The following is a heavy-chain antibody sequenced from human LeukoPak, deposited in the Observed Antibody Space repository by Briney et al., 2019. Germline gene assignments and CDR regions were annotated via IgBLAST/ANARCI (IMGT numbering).Heavy chain of an antibody. D-gene: IGHD3-3*01. Sequence: GASVKVSCKASGYSFTGYYIHWVRQAPGQGLEWMGWINTNTGNPTYAQGFTGRFVFSLDTSVNTAYLQISSLKAEDTAVYYCAREWSGCEYWGQGTLVTVSS. CDR3: AREWSGCEY. CDR1: GYSFTGYY. CDR2: INTNTGNP. J-gene: IGHJ4*02. V-gene: IGHV7-4-1*02.